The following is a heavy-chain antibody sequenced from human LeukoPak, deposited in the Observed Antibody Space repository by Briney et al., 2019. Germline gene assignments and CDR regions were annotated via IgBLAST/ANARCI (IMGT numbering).Heavy chain of an antibody. CDR3: ARGEAGITMIVGGPYGAFDI. Sequence: GASVKVSCKASGGTFSSYAISWVRQAPGQGLEWMGRIIPILGIANYAQKFQGRVTITADKSTSTAYMELSSLRSEDTAVYYCARGEAGITMIVGGPYGAFDIWGQGTMVTVSS. V-gene: IGHV1-69*04. CDR2: IIPILGIA. J-gene: IGHJ3*02. D-gene: IGHD3-22*01. CDR1: GGTFSSYA.